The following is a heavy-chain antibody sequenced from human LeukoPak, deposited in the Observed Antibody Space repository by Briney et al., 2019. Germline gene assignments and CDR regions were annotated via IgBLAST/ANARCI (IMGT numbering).Heavy chain of an antibody. V-gene: IGHV7-4-1*02. CDR2: INTNTGKP. J-gene: IGHJ4*02. Sequence: ASVKVSCKASGYTFSSYDMNWVRQAPGQGLEWMGWINTNTGKPVYAQGFTGRFVFYVDTSVSTAYLQISSLKAEDTAVYYCARGTSQWEPRRNFDSWGQGAWSPSPQ. CDR3: ARGTSQWEPRRNFDS. D-gene: IGHD1-26*01. CDR1: GYTFSSYD.